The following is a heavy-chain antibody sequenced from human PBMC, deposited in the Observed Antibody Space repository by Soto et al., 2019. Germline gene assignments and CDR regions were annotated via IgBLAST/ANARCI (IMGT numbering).Heavy chain of an antibody. CDR2: IIPIFGTA. D-gene: IGHD3-22*01. J-gene: IGHJ5*02. CDR1: GGTFSSYA. V-gene: IGHV1-69*12. CDR3: ARPTRYYYDSSGQSAWFDP. Sequence: QVQLVQSGAEVKKPGSSVKVSCKASGGTFSSYAISWVRQAPGQGLEWMGGIIPIFGTANYAQKFQGRVTITADESTSTAYMELSSLRSEDTAVYYCARPTRYYYDSSGQSAWFDPWCQGTLVTVSS.